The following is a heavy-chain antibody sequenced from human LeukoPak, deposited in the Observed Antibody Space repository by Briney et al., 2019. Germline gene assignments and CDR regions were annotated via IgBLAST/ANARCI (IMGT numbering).Heavy chain of an antibody. J-gene: IGHJ4*02. CDR2: INHSGST. CDR3: AGEGSLYYLDY. V-gene: IGHV4-34*01. CDR1: GGSFSGYY. Sequence: SETLSLTCAVYGGSFSGYYWSWIRQPPGKGLEWIGEINHSGSTNYNPSLKSRVTISVDTSKNQFSLKLSSVTAADTAVYYCAGEGSLYYLDYWGQGTLVTVSS.